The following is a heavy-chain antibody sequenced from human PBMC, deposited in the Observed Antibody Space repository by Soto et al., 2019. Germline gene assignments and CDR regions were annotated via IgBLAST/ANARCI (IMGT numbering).Heavy chain of an antibody. V-gene: IGHV3-23*01. CDR3: VTDVERITLLRGVITPFDY. CDR1: GFTFSNYA. CDR2: ISISGGST. D-gene: IGHD3-10*01. Sequence: EVQLLESGGGLVQPGGSLRLSCAASGFTFSNYAMSWVRQAPGKGLEWVSAISISGGSTYYADSVKGRFTISRDDSKNALYLQMISLGAEDTAVYYCVTDVERITLLRGVITPFDYWGQGTLVTVSS. J-gene: IGHJ4*02.